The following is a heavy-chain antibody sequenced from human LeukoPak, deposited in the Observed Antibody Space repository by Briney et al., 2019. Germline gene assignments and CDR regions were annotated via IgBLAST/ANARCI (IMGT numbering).Heavy chain of an antibody. Sequence: PGGSLRLSCGASGFTLSDSYMSWIRQAPGKGLEWVSYILRSTNYTIYAGSVKGRFTISRDNAKNSLYLQMNSLRAEDTALYYCAKEGGTRGTFDVWGQGTMVTVSS. D-gene: IGHD3/OR15-3a*01. CDR2: ILRSTNYT. CDR1: GFTLSDSY. V-gene: IGHV3-11*05. CDR3: AKEGGTRGTFDV. J-gene: IGHJ3*01.